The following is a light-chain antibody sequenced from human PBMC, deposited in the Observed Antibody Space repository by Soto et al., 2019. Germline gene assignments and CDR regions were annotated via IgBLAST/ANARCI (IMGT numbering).Light chain of an antibody. CDR3: QQYGSSPPIT. Sequence: EIVLTQSPGTLSLSPGERATLSCRASQSVSSSYLAWYQQKPGQAPRLLIYGASSRATGIPARFSGSGSGTAFTLTISRLETEDFAVYYCQQYGSSPPITFGQGTRLEMK. J-gene: IGKJ5*01. CDR2: GAS. CDR1: QSVSSSY. V-gene: IGKV3-20*01.